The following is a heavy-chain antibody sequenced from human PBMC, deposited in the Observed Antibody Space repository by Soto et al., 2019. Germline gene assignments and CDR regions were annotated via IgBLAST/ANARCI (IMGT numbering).Heavy chain of an antibody. Sequence: QVQLVESGGGLVKPGGSLRLSCAASGFTFSDYYMSWIRQAPGKGLEWVSYIISSGSTIYYADSVKGRFTISRDNDKNSLYLQMNSLRAKDTAVYYCAGLPTDIVVVVGATKNDDYYMCVWGKGTTVHVSS. D-gene: IGHD2-15*01. CDR3: AGLPTDIVVVVGATKNDDYYMCV. V-gene: IGHV3-11*01. CDR2: IISSGSTI. CDR1: GFTFSDYY. J-gene: IGHJ6*03.